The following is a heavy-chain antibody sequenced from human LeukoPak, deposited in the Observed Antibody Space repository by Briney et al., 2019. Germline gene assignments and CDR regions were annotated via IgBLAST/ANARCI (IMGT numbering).Heavy chain of an antibody. CDR3: AKDSGWIQFID. CDR1: GFTFSSYA. CDR2: IRSSGEIT. D-gene: IGHD5-18*01. J-gene: IGHJ4*02. V-gene: IGHV3-23*01. Sequence: PGRSLRLSCAASGFTFSSYAMHWVRQAPGKGLEWVSGIRSSGEITYYADSVKGRFTISRDNSKNTVYLQMNSLRGEDTGVYYCAKDSGWIQFIDWGQGTLVTVSS.